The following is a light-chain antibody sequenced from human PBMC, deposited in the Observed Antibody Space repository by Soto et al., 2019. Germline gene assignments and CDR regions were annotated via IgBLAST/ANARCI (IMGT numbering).Light chain of an antibody. CDR1: SSDVGGFNY. CDR3: NSYTSSSTYV. V-gene: IGLV2-14*03. CDR2: DVT. J-gene: IGLJ1*01. Sequence: QSALTQPASVSGSPGQSITISCTGTSSDVGGFNYVSWYQQHPGKAPTLMIYDVTNRPSGVSYRFSGSKSGNTASLTISGLQAEDEADYYCNSYTSSSTYVFGTGTKLIVL.